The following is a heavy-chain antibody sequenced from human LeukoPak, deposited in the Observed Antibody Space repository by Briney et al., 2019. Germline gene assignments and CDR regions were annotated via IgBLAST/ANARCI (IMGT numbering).Heavy chain of an antibody. D-gene: IGHD3-10*01. J-gene: IGHJ4*02. Sequence: ASVKVSSTASGYTFTTYGISWVRQAPGQGLEWMGWTSAYNGNTNYAQKLQGRVTMTTDTSTSTAYMELRRLRSDDTAVYYCAVITMVRGVVYLDYWGQGTLVTVS. V-gene: IGHV1-18*01. CDR3: AVITMVRGVVYLDY. CDR2: TSAYNGNT. CDR1: GYTFTTYG.